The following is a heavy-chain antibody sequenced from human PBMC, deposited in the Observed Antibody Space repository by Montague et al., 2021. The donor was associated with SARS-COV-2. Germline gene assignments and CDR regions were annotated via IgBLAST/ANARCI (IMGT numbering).Heavy chain of an antibody. CDR2: IYYSGSS. V-gene: IGHV4-31*03. D-gene: IGHD3-10*02. CDR1: GGSISSGGYY. CDR3: ARVFVSDFYYYGMDV. Sequence: TLSLTCTVSGGSISSGGYYWSWIRQHSGKGLEWIGYIYYSGSSYYNPSLKSRVNISVDTSKNQFSLKLSSVTAADTAVYYCARVFVSDFYYYGMDVWGQGTTVTVSS. J-gene: IGHJ6*02.